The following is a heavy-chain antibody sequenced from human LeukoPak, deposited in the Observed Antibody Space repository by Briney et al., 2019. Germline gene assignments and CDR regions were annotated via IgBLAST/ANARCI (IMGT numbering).Heavy chain of an antibody. CDR3: ARDRCPTQ. CDR2: IKQDGSEK. Sequence: QPGGSLRLSCAASGFVFSTYSLNWVRQAPGEGLEWVANIKQDGSEKYYVDSVKGRFTISRDNAKNSLYLQMNSLRAEDTAVYYCARDRCPTQWGQGTLVTVSS. V-gene: IGHV3-7*01. D-gene: IGHD2-15*01. J-gene: IGHJ4*02. CDR1: GFVFSTYS.